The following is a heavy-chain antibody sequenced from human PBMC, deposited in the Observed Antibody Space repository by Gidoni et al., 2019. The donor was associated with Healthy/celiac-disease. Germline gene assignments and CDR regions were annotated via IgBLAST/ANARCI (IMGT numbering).Heavy chain of an antibody. Sequence: EVQLVESGGGLVQPGGSLRLSCAASGFTFSSYWMSWVRQAPGKGLEWVANIKQDGSEKYYVDSVKGRFTISRDNAKNSLYLQMNSLRAEDTAVYYCAREGRYSSGWVGYWGQGTLVTVSS. V-gene: IGHV3-7*03. D-gene: IGHD6-19*01. CDR2: IKQDGSEK. CDR3: AREGRYSSGWVGY. CDR1: GFTFSSYW. J-gene: IGHJ4*02.